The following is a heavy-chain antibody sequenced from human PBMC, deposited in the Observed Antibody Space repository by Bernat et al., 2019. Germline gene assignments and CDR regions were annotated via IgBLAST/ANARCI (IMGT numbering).Heavy chain of an antibody. D-gene: IGHD4-17*01. CDR3: ARAQDYGEYAFDI. Sequence: QVQLVESGGGLVKPGGSLRLSCAASGFTFSDYYMSWIRQAPGKGLEWVSYISSSSSYTNYADSVKGRFTISRDNAKNSLYLQMNSLRAEDTAVYYCARAQDYGEYAFDIWGQGTMVTVSS. CDR2: ISSSSSYT. CDR1: GFTFSDYY. J-gene: IGHJ3*02. V-gene: IGHV3-11*06.